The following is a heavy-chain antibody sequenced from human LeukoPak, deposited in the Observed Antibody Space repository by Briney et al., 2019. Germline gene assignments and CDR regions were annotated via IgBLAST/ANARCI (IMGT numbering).Heavy chain of an antibody. CDR1: GGTFSGYY. Sequence: SSETESLLCAVSGGTFSGYYRSWIRQPPGKGLEWIGEINHSGSTNYNPSLKSRVTISVDTSKNQFSLQLSSLTAEDTAVYYCARGRYGENEDWYFELWG. CDR2: INHSGST. J-gene: IGHJ2*01. D-gene: IGHD3-10*01. V-gene: IGHV4-34*01. CDR3: ARGRYGENEDWYFEL.